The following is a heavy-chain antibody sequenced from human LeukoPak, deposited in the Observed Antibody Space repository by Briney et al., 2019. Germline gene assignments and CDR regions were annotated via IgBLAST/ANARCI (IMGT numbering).Heavy chain of an antibody. V-gene: IGHV3-23*01. CDR2: ISGSGGTT. J-gene: IGHJ3*02. CDR1: GFTFSSYG. D-gene: IGHD3-10*01. Sequence: GGTLRLSCAASGFTFSSYGMSWVRQAPGKGLEWVSAISGSGGTTYYADSVKGRFTISRDNSKNTLYLQMNSLRAEDTAVYFCARDFLTGPNTGGAFDIWGQGTMVTVSS. CDR3: ARDFLTGPNTGGAFDI.